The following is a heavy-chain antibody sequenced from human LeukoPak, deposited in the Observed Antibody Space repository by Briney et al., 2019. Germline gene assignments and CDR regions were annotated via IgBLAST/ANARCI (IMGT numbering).Heavy chain of an antibody. CDR1: GFTFDDYA. V-gene: IGHV3-9*01. CDR3: AKVIRGYSSRVSTWFDP. D-gene: IGHD6-13*01. J-gene: IGHJ5*02. Sequence: GGSLRLSSAASGFTFDDYAMPWVRQAPGKGLEWVSGISWNSGSIGYADSVKGRFTISRDNAKNSLYLQMNSLRAEDTAVYYCAKVIRGYSSRVSTWFDPWGQGTLVTVSS. CDR2: ISWNSGSI.